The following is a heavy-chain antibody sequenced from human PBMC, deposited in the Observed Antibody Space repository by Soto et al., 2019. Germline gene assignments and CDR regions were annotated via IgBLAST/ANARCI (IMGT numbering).Heavy chain of an antibody. CDR1: GGSISSVSYY. J-gene: IGHJ5*02. CDR2: IYYSGSA. D-gene: IGHD2-2*01. CDR3: ARLHCNSPNCVPLDP. Sequence: QLQLQESGPGLVKPSETLSLTCSVSGGSISSVSYYWGWIRQPPGKGLEWIGSIYYSGSAYYSPSLKSRVTMSVDTSKNQLSLELRSVTAADTAVYYCARLHCNSPNCVPLDPLGQGTLVTVSS. V-gene: IGHV4-39*01.